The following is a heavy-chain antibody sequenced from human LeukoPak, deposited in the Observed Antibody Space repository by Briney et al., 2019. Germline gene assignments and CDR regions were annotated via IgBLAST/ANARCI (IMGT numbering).Heavy chain of an antibody. J-gene: IGHJ6*02. Sequence: ASVKVSCKATGYTLTSYGISGVRQAPGQGLEWMGRISAYNGNKNYAQKLQGRVTMPTDTSKSTAYMELRSLRSDDTAVYYCARVPGLRLLQQMGVDYYYGMDVWGQGTTVTVSS. V-gene: IGHV1-18*01. CDR2: ISAYNGNK. D-gene: IGHD3-9*01. CDR3: ARVPGLRLLQQMGVDYYYGMDV. CDR1: GYTLTSYG.